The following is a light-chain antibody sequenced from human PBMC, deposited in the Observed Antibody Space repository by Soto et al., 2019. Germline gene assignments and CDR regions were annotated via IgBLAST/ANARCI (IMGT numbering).Light chain of an antibody. V-gene: IGKV3-11*01. CDR3: QQRSNWPPT. Sequence: EIVLTQSPATLSLSPGERATLSCRASQSVRSYLAWYQQKPGQTPRLLIYDAFNRATGIPARFSGSGSGTDFTLTISSLEPEDFAVYYCQQRSNWPPTFGQGTRLDIK. J-gene: IGKJ5*01. CDR2: DAF. CDR1: QSVRSY.